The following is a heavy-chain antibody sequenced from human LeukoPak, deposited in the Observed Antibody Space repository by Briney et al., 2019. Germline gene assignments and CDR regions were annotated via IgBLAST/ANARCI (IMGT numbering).Heavy chain of an antibody. CDR3: ARGYGGIAVAGKVLERHLDY. J-gene: IGHJ4*02. CDR1: GYTFTSYG. D-gene: IGHD6-19*01. V-gene: IGHV1-18*01. CDR2: ISAYNGNT. Sequence: WASVKVSCKASGYTFTSYGISWVRQAPGQGLEWMGWISAYNGNTNYAQKLQGRVTMTTDTSTSTAYMELSRLRSDDTAVYYCARGYGGIAVAGKVLERHLDYWGQGTLVTVSS.